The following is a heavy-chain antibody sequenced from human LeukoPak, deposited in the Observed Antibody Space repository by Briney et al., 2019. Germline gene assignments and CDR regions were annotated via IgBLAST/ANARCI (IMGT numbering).Heavy chain of an antibody. J-gene: IGHJ4*02. D-gene: IGHD4-17*01. CDR1: GGSISSGGYY. CDR2: IYYSGST. CDR3: ARLQATTPDY. V-gene: IGHV4-31*03. Sequence: NPSETLSLTCTVSGGSISSGGYYWSWIRQHPGKGLEWIGYIYYSGSTYYNPSLKSRVTISVDTSKNQFSLKLSSVTAADTAVYYCARLQATTPDYWGQGTLVTVSS.